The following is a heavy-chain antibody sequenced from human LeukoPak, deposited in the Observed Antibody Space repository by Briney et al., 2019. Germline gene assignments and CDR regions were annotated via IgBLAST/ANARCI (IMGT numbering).Heavy chain of an antibody. J-gene: IGHJ6*03. CDR3: ARGRQPSGIYLPYYYYYTDG. V-gene: IGHV1-46*01. D-gene: IGHD1-26*01. CDR1: GYTFTSYY. Sequence: ASVKVSCKASGYTFTSYYMHWVRQAPGQGLEWMGIINPSGGSTSYAQKLQGRVNMTTDTSTSTAYMELRSLRSDDTAVYYCARGRQPSGIYLPYYYYYTDGWGKGTTVTVSS. CDR2: INPSGGST.